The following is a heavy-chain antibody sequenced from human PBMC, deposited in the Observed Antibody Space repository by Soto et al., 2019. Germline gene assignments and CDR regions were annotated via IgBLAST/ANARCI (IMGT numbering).Heavy chain of an antibody. Sequence: EVQLVESGGGLVKPGGSLGLSCAASGFTFNSYNMNWVRQAPGRGLEWVSSISSSSSYMNYADSVKGRFTISRDNANNSLYLQMNSLRVEDTAVYYCARADYGDYYYFAMDVWGQGTTVTVSS. CDR1: GFTFNSYN. J-gene: IGHJ6*02. D-gene: IGHD4-17*01. CDR3: ARADYGDYYYFAMDV. CDR2: ISSSSSYM. V-gene: IGHV3-21*01.